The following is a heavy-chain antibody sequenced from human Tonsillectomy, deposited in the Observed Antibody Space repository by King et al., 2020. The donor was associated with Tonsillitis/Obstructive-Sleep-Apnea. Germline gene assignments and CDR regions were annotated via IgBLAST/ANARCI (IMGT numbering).Heavy chain of an antibody. CDR3: ARDGSVATRPLDY. CDR1: GYTFTSYY. V-gene: IGHV1-46*01. CDR2: INPSGGST. Sequence: QLVQSGAEVKKPGASVKVSCKASGYTFTSYYIHWVRQAPGQGLEWMGIINPSGGSTSYAQQFQGRVTMTRDTSTSTVYMELSSLRSEETAVYYCARDGSVATRPLDYWGQGTLVTVSS. J-gene: IGHJ4*02. D-gene: IGHD6-6*01.